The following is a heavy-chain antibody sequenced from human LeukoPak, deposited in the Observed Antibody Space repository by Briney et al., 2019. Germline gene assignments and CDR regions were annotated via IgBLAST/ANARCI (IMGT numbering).Heavy chain of an antibody. CDR2: IKQDGSEK. CDR1: GFTFSSYW. V-gene: IGHV3-7*01. J-gene: IGHJ4*02. D-gene: IGHD3-22*01. CDR3: ARDHKYYYDSSGYYSYYFDY. Sequence: GGSLRLSCAASGFTFSSYWMSWVRQAPGKGLEWVANIKQDGSEKYYVDSVKRRFTISRDNAKNSLYLQMNSLRAEDTAVYYCARDHKYYYDSSGYYSYYFDYWGQGTLVTVSS.